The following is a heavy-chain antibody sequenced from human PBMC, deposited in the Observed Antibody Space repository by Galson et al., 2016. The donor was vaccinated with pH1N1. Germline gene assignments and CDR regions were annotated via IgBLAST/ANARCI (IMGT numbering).Heavy chain of an antibody. CDR1: GFSLTTREVG. CDR2: IYWGDAK. D-gene: IGHD3-10*01. Sequence: PALVKPTQTVTLTCTFSGFSLTTREVGVGWFRQPPGKALEWLALIYWGDAKRYSPSLRTRLTITKDTSDDQVVLTMTSMDPVDTATYFCAHREMLRGAPVFGYWGQGTLVTVSS. J-gene: IGHJ4*02. V-gene: IGHV2-5*02. CDR3: AHREMLRGAPVFGY.